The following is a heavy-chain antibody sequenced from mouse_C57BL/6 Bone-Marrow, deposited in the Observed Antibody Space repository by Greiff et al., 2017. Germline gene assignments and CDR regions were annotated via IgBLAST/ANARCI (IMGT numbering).Heavy chain of an antibody. Sequence: QVQLQQSGPELARPWASVKISCQAFYTFSRRVHFAIRDTNYWMQWVKQRPGQGLEWIGAMYPGNGGTSYNQKVKGKATLTAEKSSRTAYMQLSSLTSEDAAVYYCAISYGSSYDWYFDVWGTGTTVTVSS. V-gene: IGHV1-87*01. J-gene: IGHJ1*03. CDR1: YTFSRRVH. CDR2: GQGLEWIG. CDR3: SEDAAVYYCAISYGSSYDWYFDV. D-gene: IGHD1-1*01.